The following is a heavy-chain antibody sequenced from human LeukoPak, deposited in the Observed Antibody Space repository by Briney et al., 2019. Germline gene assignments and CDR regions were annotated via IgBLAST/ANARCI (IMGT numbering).Heavy chain of an antibody. Sequence: GGSLRLSCAASGFTFSDYYMSWIRQAPGKGLEWAAVIWGDGSKKFYADSVEGRFTISRDDSKRTSYLQMNSLRAEDTAVYYCARDQGYCSGSRCHSHFDYWGQGTLVTVSS. J-gene: IGHJ4*02. CDR2: IWGDGSKK. CDR3: ARDQGYCSGSRCHSHFDY. CDR1: GFTFSDYY. D-gene: IGHD2-15*01. V-gene: IGHV3-33*08.